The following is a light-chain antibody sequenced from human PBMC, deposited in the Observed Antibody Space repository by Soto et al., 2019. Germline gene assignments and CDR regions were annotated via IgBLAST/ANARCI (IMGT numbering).Light chain of an antibody. CDR1: QSVISNY. J-gene: IGKJ5*01. Sequence: TVLTQSPGTLYYLPRERATLSFRSSQSVISNYLASYQQKLGQAPIFLIAGAPSRATGIPERFSGSGSGTDFPLTISRLESEGLGVYYCQQYGNSPPDTLRQGTRLEIK. CDR3: QQYGNSPPDT. V-gene: IGKV3-20*01. CDR2: GAP.